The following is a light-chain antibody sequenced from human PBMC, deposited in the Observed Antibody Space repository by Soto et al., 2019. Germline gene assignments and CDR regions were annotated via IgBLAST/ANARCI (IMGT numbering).Light chain of an antibody. CDR2: GAS. Sequence: IVMTHSPSTLSVSPLERATLSCMAIQSVSSNLAWYQQKPGQAPRLLIYGASTRATGIPARFSGSGSGTDFTLTINRLEPEDSAVYYCQQYRSLITFGQGTRLEIK. J-gene: IGKJ5*01. V-gene: IGKV3-15*01. CDR3: QQYRSLIT. CDR1: QSVSSN.